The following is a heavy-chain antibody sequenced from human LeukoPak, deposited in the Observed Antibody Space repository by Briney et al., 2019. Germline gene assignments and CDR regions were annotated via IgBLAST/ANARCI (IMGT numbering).Heavy chain of an antibody. CDR1: GYSISSGYY. V-gene: IGHV4-38-2*02. Sequence: PSETLSLTCTVSGYSISSGYYWGWIRQPPGKGLEWIGSIYHSGSTYYNPSLKSRVTISVDTSKNQFSLKLSSVTAADTAVYYCALTVVTSQFDYWGQGTLVTVSS. D-gene: IGHD4-23*01. CDR3: ALTVVTSQFDY. J-gene: IGHJ4*02. CDR2: IYHSGST.